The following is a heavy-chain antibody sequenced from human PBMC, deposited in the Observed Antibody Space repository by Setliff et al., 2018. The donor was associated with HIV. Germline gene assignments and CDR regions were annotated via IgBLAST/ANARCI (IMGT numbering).Heavy chain of an antibody. V-gene: IGHV3-23*01. J-gene: IGHJ3*01. CDR3: ARDRPRRIVVATNLPNAFDV. CDR1: GFTFSSYV. Sequence: GVLKISCAASGFTFSSYVMNWVRQAPGKGLEWVSGITDRGDKTYYADSVKGRFTISRDNSNNTLYLQMHGLRADDTAVYYCARDRPRRIVVATNLPNAFDVWGHGTLVTVSS. CDR2: ITDRGDKT. D-gene: IGHD2-15*01.